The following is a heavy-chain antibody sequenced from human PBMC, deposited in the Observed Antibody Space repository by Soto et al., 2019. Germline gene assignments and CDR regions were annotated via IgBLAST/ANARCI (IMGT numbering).Heavy chain of an antibody. J-gene: IGHJ6*02. CDR1: GYTFTGYY. D-gene: IGHD1-1*01. CDR2: INPNSGGT. CDR3: ARVELENYYYYGMDV. Sequence: GASVKVSCKASGYTFTGYYMHWVRQAPGQGLEWMGWINPNSGGTNYAQKFQGWVTMTRDTSISTAYMELSRLRSDDTAVYYCARVELENYYYYGMDVWGQGTTVTVSS. V-gene: IGHV1-2*04.